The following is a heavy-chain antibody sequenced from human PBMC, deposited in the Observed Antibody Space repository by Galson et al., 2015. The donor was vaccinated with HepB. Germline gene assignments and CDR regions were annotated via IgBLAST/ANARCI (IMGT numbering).Heavy chain of an antibody. V-gene: IGHV3-48*04. D-gene: IGHD1-14*01. CDR1: GFTFSSYS. CDR3: ARVVPGYYYYYGMDV. Sequence: SLRLSCAASGFTFSSYSMNWVRQAPGKGLEWVSYISSSSSTIYYADSVKGRFTISRDNAKNSLYLQMNSLRAEDTAVYYCARVVPGYYYYYGMDVWGQGTTVTVSS. CDR2: ISSSSSTI. J-gene: IGHJ6*02.